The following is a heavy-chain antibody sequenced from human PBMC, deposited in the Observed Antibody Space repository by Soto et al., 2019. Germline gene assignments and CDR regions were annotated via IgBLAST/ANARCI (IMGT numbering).Heavy chain of an antibody. V-gene: IGHV3-23*01. Sequence: GGSLRLSCAASGFTFSNYAMNWVRQAPEKGLEWVSSISGSHGSTYYADSVNGRFTISRDNSKNMLYLQVNTLRVEDTAVYYCAKVSPASASDLDYWGQGTLLPVSS. CDR2: ISGSHGST. D-gene: IGHD3-3*01. CDR1: GFTFSNYA. J-gene: IGHJ4*02. CDR3: AKVSPASASDLDY.